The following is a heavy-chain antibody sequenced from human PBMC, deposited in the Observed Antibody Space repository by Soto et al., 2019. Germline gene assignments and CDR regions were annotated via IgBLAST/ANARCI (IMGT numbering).Heavy chain of an antibody. Sequence: ASVKVSCKAFGYTFNTYGMSWVRQAPGQGLEWMGWINTYNGDTKYAENVQGRITMTTDRSTSTAYMELRSLRSDDTAVYYCARERMGYGDYWGQGTLVTVSS. D-gene: IGHD5-12*01. J-gene: IGHJ4*02. CDR3: ARERMGYGDY. CDR1: GYTFNTYG. CDR2: INTYNGDT. V-gene: IGHV1-18*01.